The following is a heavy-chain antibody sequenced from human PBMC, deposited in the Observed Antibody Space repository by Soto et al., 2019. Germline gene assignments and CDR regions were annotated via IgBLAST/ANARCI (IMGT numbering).Heavy chain of an antibody. CDR1: GSTFTTNG. Sequence: GASVKVSCKVSGSTFTTNGFGWVRQALGQGLEWLGWISTYNENMDSAPKLEDRLTMTTDTSTTTAYMELRNLKSDDTAVYYCARPGIAVAGHDPDAYDIPGQGTIVTVSS. V-gene: IGHV1-18*04. J-gene: IGHJ3*02. CDR3: ARPGIAVAGHDPDAYDI. CDR2: ISTYNENM. D-gene: IGHD6-13*01.